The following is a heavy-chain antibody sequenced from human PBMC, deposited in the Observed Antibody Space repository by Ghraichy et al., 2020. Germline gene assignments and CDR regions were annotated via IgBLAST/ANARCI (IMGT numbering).Heavy chain of an antibody. J-gene: IGHJ4*02. CDR3: AGGYKSVY. Sequence: GGSLRLSCAVSGFTFSDYAMAWVRQAPGKGLDWVSAITDSGAYTSYSDSVRGRFTISRDNSKSTLYLQMDRLRAEDTALYYCAGGYKSVYWGQGTLVTVSS. CDR2: ITDSGAYT. CDR1: GFTFSDYA. D-gene: IGHD5-18*01. V-gene: IGHV3-23*01.